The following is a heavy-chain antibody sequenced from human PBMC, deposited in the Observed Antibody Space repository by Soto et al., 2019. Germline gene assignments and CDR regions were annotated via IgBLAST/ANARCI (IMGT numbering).Heavy chain of an antibody. CDR1: GYSFAGYW. Sequence: GASLKISCKGSGYSFAGYWITWVRQKPGKGLEWMGRIDPSDSQTYYSPSFRGHVTISATKSITTVFLQWSSLRASDTAMYYCARQIYDSDTGPNFQYYFDSWGQGTPVTVSS. CDR2: IDPSDSQT. CDR3: ARQIYDSDTGPNFQYYFDS. V-gene: IGHV5-10-1*01. D-gene: IGHD3-22*01. J-gene: IGHJ4*02.